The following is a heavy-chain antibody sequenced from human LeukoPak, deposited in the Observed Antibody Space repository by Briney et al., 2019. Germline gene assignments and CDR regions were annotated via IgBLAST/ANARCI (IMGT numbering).Heavy chain of an antibody. CDR2: ISAGSGTV. CDR3: TKDLGLRRMI. J-gene: IGHJ2*01. Sequence: GGSLRLSCAASGLSLSSGNMHWVRQAPGGGLEWLSYISAGSGTVFSADSVKGRFSISRDNARESLFLQMNSLRIDDTAVYYCTKDLGLRRMIWGRGTLVIVSS. CDR1: GLSLSSGN. V-gene: IGHV3-48*04.